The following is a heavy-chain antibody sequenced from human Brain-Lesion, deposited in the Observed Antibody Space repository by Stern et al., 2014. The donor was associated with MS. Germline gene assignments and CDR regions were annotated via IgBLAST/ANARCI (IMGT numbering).Heavy chain of an antibody. CDR2: ITWNSGTI. CDR1: GFSFEDHG. V-gene: IGHV3-9*01. J-gene: IGHJ4*02. CDR3: AKDMMDYFGSGTFGSFDH. D-gene: IGHD3-10*01. Sequence: EVQLVQSGGGVVQPGRSLRLSCEASGFSFEDHGMHWVRQAPGKGLEWVAGITWNSGTIAYEDSVKGRFTISRDDAKNSLYLHMNGLRAEDTALYYCAKDMMDYFGSGTFGSFDHWGQGTLVPVSS.